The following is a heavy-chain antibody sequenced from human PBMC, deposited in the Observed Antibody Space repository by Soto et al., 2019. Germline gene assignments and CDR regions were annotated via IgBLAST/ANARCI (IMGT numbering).Heavy chain of an antibody. CDR1: GGSISSSSYY. J-gene: IGHJ6*03. CDR3: ARHPGGRGYCSGGSCLSYYYYMDV. Sequence: PSETLSLTCTVSGGSISSSSYYWGWIRQPPGKGLEWIGSIYYSGSTYYNPSLKSRVTISVDTSKNQFSLKLSSVTAADTAVYYCARHPGGRGYCSGGSCLSYYYYMDVQGKGTMVTVSS. V-gene: IGHV4-39*01. D-gene: IGHD2-15*01. CDR2: IYYSGST.